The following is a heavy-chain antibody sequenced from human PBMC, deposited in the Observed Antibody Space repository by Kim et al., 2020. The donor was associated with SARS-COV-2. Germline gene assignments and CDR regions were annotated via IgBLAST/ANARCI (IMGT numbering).Heavy chain of an antibody. CDR1: GFTFSSYG. CDR3: AKDHDFWSGYPESIDY. J-gene: IGHJ4*02. V-gene: IGHV3-30*18. D-gene: IGHD3-3*01. Sequence: GGSLRLSCAASGFTFSSYGMHWVRQAPGKGLEWVAVISYDGSNKYYADSVKGRFTISRDNSKNTLYLQMNSLRAEDTAVYYCAKDHDFWSGYPESIDYWGQGTLVTVSS. CDR2: ISYDGSNK.